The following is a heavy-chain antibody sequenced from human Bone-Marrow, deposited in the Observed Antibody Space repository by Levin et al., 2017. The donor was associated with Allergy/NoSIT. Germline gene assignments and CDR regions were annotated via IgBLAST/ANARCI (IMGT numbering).Heavy chain of an antibody. V-gene: IGHV4-59*01. Sequence: SQTLSLTCTVSGASISSYYWSWVRQPPGKGLEYIAYIYYDGSANYNPSLKSRVTISLDTSKKQFSLKLTSVTAADTAVYYCARDAITPTGGGNGFDVWGQGTMVSVSS. D-gene: IGHD2-8*02. CDR3: ARDAITPTGGGNGFDV. CDR2: IYYDGSA. CDR1: GASISSYY. J-gene: IGHJ3*01.